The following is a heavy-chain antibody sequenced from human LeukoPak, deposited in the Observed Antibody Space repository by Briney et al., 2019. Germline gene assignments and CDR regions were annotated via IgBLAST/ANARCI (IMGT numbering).Heavy chain of an antibody. CDR1: GGSISSYY. D-gene: IGHD2-2*01. CDR2: IYYSGST. J-gene: IGHJ4*02. V-gene: IGHV4-59*01. CDR3: ARAPRGLRVPSFDY. Sequence: SETLSLTCTVSGGSISSYYCSWIRQPPGKGLEWIGYIYYSGSTNSNPSLRSRVTISVDTSKNQFSLKLSSVTAADTAVYYCARAPRGLRVPSFDYWGQGTLVTVSS.